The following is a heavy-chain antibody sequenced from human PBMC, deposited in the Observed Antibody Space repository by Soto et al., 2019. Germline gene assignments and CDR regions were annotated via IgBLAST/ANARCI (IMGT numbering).Heavy chain of an antibody. D-gene: IGHD6-13*01. CDR2: IIPIFGTA. CDR3: ARDLGIAAAGAGQEVHYGMDV. V-gene: IGHV1-69*12. CDR1: GGTFSSYA. Sequence: QVQLVQSGAEVKKPGSSVKVSCKASGGTFSSYAISWVRQAPGQGLEWMGGIIPIFGTANYAQKFQGRVTITEDESTSAAYMALSSLRSEDTAVYYCARDLGIAAAGAGQEVHYGMDVWGQGTTVTVSS. J-gene: IGHJ6*02.